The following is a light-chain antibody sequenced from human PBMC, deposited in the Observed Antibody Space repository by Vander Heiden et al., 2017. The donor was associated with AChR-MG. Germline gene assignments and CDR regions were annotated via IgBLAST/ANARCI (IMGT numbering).Light chain of an antibody. CDR1: SSDVGGYNY. J-gene: IGLJ1*01. CDR2: DVS. Sequence: QSALPQPRSVSGSPGQSVTISCTGTSSDVGGYNYVSWYQQHPGKAPKLMIYDVSKRPSGVPDRFSGSKSSNTASLTISGLQAEDEADYYCCSYAGSYTSYVFGTGTKVTVL. V-gene: IGLV2-11*01. CDR3: CSYAGSYTSYV.